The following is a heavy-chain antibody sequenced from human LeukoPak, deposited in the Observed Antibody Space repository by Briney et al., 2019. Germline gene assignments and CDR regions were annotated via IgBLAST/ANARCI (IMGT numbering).Heavy chain of an antibody. D-gene: IGHD6-13*01. J-gene: IGHJ5*02. V-gene: IGHV1-18*01. Sequence: GASVKVSCKASGYTFTSYGISWVRQAPGQGLEWMGWISAYNGNTNYAQKLQGRVTMTTDTSTSTAYMELRSLRSDDTAVYYCARNRRYSSNLPGFGPWGQGTLVTVSS. CDR2: ISAYNGNT. CDR1: GYTFTSYG. CDR3: ARNRRYSSNLPGFGP.